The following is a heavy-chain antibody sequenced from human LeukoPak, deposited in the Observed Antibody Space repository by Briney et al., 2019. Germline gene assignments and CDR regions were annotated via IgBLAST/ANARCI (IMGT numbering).Heavy chain of an antibody. Sequence: PGGSLRLSCAASGFTFSSYEMNWVRQAPGKGLEWVSYISSSGSIIYYADSVKGRFTSSRDNAKNSLYLQMNSLRAEDTAVYYCARGGIIAVAGKCDYWGQGTLVTVSS. CDR2: ISSSGSII. D-gene: IGHD6-19*01. J-gene: IGHJ4*02. CDR1: GFTFSSYE. V-gene: IGHV3-48*03. CDR3: ARGGIIAVAGKCDY.